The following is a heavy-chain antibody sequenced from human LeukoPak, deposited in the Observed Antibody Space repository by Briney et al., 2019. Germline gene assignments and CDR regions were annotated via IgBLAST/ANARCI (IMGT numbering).Heavy chain of an antibody. V-gene: IGHV4-4*07. CDR1: GGSISTYY. Sequence: SETLSLTCTVSGGSISTYYWSWIRQPAGKGLEWIGRVSPSGGTNYNPSLKSRVTISVDTSKNQFSLKLSSVTAADTAVYYCARGADYYDSRPDYWGQGTLVTVSS. D-gene: IGHD3-22*01. CDR2: VSPSGGT. J-gene: IGHJ4*02. CDR3: ARGADYYDSRPDY.